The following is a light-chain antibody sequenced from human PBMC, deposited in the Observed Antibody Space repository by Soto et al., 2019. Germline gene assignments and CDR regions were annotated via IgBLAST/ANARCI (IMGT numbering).Light chain of an antibody. V-gene: IGKV3-15*01. J-gene: IGKJ4*01. CDR2: GAS. Sequence: VMRQLQETLAVSKRERVTLSCMASQSVASNLAWYQKRPGQAPRLLIYGASSRATGIPARFSGSGSGTEFTLTISSLQSEDFAVYYCQPYNNWPQLTVGGGTKV. CDR3: QPYNNWPQLT. CDR1: QSVASN.